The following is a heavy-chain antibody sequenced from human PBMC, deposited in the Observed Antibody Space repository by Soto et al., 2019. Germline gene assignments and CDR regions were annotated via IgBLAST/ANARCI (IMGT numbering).Heavy chain of an antibody. CDR3: ATFVGASTQGLDY. D-gene: IGHD1-26*01. Sequence: QVQLVQSGAEVKKPGASVRVSCRASGSTFTNYGVTWVRQAPRQGLEWMGWISPYNANTKYAQKLKGRVTMSTDTSTSTASMELRSLTFDDAAVYYCATFVGASTQGLDYWGRGTLVTVSS. CDR1: GSTFTNYG. CDR2: ISPYNANT. J-gene: IGHJ4*02. V-gene: IGHV1-18*04.